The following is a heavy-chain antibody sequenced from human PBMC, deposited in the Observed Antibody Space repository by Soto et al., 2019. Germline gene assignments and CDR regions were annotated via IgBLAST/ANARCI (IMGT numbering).Heavy chain of an antibody. Sequence: QITLKESGPTLVKPTQTLTLTCTFSGFSLSTSGVGVGWIRQPPGKALEWLALIYWNDDKRYSPSLKSRFTITKDTSKNQVVLTMTNMDPVYTATYYCAHRVTYYYDSSGYYWFDPWGQGTLVTVSS. D-gene: IGHD3-22*01. CDR3: AHRVTYYYDSSGYYWFDP. CDR2: IYWNDDK. J-gene: IGHJ5*02. V-gene: IGHV2-5*01. CDR1: GFSLSTSGVG.